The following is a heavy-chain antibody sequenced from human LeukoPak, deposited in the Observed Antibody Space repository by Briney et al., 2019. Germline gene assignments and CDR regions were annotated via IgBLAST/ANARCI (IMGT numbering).Heavy chain of an antibody. CDR3: ARGPPTDY. Sequence: GGSLRLSCAASGFTFSTYWMHWVRQAPGKGLEWVSSISSSSSYIYYADSVKGRFTISRDNAKNSLYLHMNSLRAEDTAVYYCARGPPTDYWGQGTLVTVSS. CDR1: GFTFSTYW. CDR2: ISSSSSYI. J-gene: IGHJ4*02. V-gene: IGHV3-21*01.